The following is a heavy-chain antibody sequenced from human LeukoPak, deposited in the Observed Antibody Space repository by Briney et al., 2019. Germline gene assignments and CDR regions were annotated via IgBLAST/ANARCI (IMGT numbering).Heavy chain of an antibody. V-gene: IGHV3-30*02. CDR3: AKDGEMIRFFEWLSNDAFDI. Sequence: PGGSLRLSCAASGFTFSSYGMHWVRQAPGKGLEWVAFIRYDGSNKYYADSVKGRFTISRDNSKNTLYLQMNSLRAEGTAVYYCAKDGEMIRFFEWLSNDAFDIWGQGTMVTVSS. J-gene: IGHJ3*02. CDR2: IRYDGSNK. D-gene: IGHD3-3*01. CDR1: GFTFSSYG.